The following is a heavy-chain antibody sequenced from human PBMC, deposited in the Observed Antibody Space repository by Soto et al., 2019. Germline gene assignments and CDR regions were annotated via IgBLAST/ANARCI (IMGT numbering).Heavy chain of an antibody. CDR2: IIPIFGTA. CDR3: ATSRGKGQHYYYYHGMDV. Sequence: VKGCSKAGGGGFESCARCWVCQATGQGLEWMGGIIPIFGTANYAQKFQGRVTITADESTSTAYMELSSLRSEDTAVYYCATSRGKGQHYYYYHGMDVRGQGTTVTVSS. V-gene: IGHV1-69*01. J-gene: IGHJ6*02. CDR1: GGGFESCA.